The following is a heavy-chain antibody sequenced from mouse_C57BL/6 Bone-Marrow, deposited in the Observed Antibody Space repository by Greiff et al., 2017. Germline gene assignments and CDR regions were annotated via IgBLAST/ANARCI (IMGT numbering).Heavy chain of an antibody. CDR3: ARGPLSLSDY. V-gene: IGHV1-50*01. Sequence: QVQLQQPGAELVKPGASVKLSCKASGYTFTSYWMQWVKQRPGQGLEWIGEIDPSDSYTNYNQKFKGKATLTVDTSSSTAYMQLSSLTSEDSAVYYCARGPLSLSDYWGQGTSVTVSS. CDR2: IDPSDSYT. CDR1: GYTFTSYW. D-gene: IGHD6-1*01. J-gene: IGHJ4*01.